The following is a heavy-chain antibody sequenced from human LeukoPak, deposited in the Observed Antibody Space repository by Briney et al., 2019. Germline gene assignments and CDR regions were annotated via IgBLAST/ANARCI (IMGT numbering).Heavy chain of an antibody. Sequence: PGGSLRLSCAASGFTFSSYDMTWVRQPPGKGLEWIGEINHSGCTNYNPCLKSRVTISVDTSKNQFSLKLSSVTAADTAVYYCARGRITMVRGVAPPFDYWGQGTLVTVSS. CDR3: ARGRITMVRGVAPPFDY. V-gene: IGHV4-34*01. J-gene: IGHJ4*02. D-gene: IGHD3-10*01. CDR2: INHSGCT. CDR1: GFTFSSYD.